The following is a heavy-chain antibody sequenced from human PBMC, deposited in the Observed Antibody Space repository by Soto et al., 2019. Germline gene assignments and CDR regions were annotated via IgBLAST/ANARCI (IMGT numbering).Heavy chain of an antibody. CDR3: ARALWFGELNWFDP. D-gene: IGHD3-10*01. Sequence: LRLSCAASGFTFSSYWMSWVRQAPGKGLEWVANIKQDGSEKYYVDSVKGRFTISRDNAKNSLYLQMNSLRAEDTAVYYCARALWFGELNWFDPWGQGTLVTVSS. CDR2: IKQDGSEK. V-gene: IGHV3-7*03. CDR1: GFTFSSYW. J-gene: IGHJ5*02.